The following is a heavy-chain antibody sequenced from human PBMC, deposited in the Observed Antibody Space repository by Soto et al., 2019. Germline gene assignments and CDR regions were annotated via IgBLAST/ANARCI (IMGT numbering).Heavy chain of an antibody. D-gene: IGHD3-3*01. V-gene: IGHV1-8*02. CDR2: MNPNSGEI. CDR1: GYTFSDYD. Sequence: ASVKVSCKTSGYTFSDYDINWVRQATGQGLEWIVWMNPNSGEIGYAQKFQGRVTMTRSVSLTTAYLELSSLRSEDTAVYYCARDTIFGVVANSYYYYYGMDVWGQGTTVTVSS. CDR3: ARDTIFGVVANSYYYYYGMDV. J-gene: IGHJ6*02.